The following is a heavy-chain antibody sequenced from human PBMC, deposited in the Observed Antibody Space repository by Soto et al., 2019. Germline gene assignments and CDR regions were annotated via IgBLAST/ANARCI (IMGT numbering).Heavy chain of an antibody. CDR1: GFTVSSNY. V-gene: IGHV3-53*01. CDR2: IYSGGST. CDR3: ARYSYAYYFDY. J-gene: IGHJ4*02. D-gene: IGHD5-18*01. Sequence: EVQLVESGGGLIQPGGSLRLSCAASGFTVSSNYMSWVRQAPGKGLEWVSVIYSGGSTYYADSVKGRFTISRDNSKNTXXXXXXXXXXXXTAVXXXARYSYAYYFDYWGQGTLVTVSS.